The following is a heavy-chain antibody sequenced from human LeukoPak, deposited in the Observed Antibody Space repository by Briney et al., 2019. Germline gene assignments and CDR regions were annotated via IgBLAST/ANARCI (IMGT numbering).Heavy chain of an antibody. CDR2: IYYSGSA. V-gene: IGHV4-59*01. Sequence: PSETLSLTCTVSGGSISSYYWSWIRQPPGKGLEWIGYIYYSGSADYNPSFKSRVSISVDTSKSQFSLKLSSVTAADTAVYYCARTSDAFGIWGQGTVVTVSS. CDR3: ARTSDAFGI. CDR1: GGSISSYY. J-gene: IGHJ3*02.